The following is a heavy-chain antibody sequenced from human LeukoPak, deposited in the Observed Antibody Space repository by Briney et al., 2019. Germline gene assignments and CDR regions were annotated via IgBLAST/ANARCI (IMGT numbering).Heavy chain of an antibody. CDR2: INHSGST. Sequence: SETLSLTCAVYGGSFSDYYWSWIRQPQGKGLEWIGEINHSGSTNYNPSLKSRVTISVDTFKNQFSLKLSSVTAADTAVYYCARWEGGGYYDFDYWGQGTLVTVSS. CDR3: ARWEGGGYYDFDY. J-gene: IGHJ4*02. CDR1: GGSFSDYY. D-gene: IGHD1-26*01. V-gene: IGHV4-34*01.